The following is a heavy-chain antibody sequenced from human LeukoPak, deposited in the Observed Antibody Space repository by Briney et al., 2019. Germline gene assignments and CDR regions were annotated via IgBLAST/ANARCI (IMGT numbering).Heavy chain of an antibody. V-gene: IGHV5-51*01. CDR2: IYPGDSDT. J-gene: IGHJ4*02. D-gene: IGHD3-10*01. CDR1: GYSFTNYW. CDR3: ARSMVRGVIIASFDY. Sequence: GESLKISCKGSGYSFTNYWIGWVRQMSGKGLEWMGIIYPGDSDTRYSPSFQGQVTISADKSISTAYLQWSSLKASDTATYYCARSMVRGVIIASFDYWGQGTLVTVSS.